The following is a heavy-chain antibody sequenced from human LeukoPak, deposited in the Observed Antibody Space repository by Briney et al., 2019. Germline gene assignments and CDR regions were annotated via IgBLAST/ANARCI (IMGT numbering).Heavy chain of an antibody. Sequence: GGSLRLSCAASGFALSSHWMTWVRQVPGRGPEWVANVNRDGSETYYPDSVKGRFTISKDNAKNSLYLQMNSLRAEDTALYHCARNNGMDVWGQGTTVIVSS. V-gene: IGHV3-7*03. CDR1: GFALSSHW. CDR3: ARNNGMDV. CDR2: VNRDGSET. J-gene: IGHJ6*02.